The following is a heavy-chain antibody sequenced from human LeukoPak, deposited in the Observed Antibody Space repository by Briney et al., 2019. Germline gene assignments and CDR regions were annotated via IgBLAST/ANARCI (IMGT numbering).Heavy chain of an antibody. CDR1: GGSISSSSYY. CDR3: ARHSTRYGDYRAPFDP. Sequence: PSETLSLTCTVSGGSISSSSYYWGWIRQPPGEGLDYIGSIYYSGTTYYSPSLKSRVTISVDTSKNQFSLKLSSVTAADTAVYYCARHSTRYGDYRAPFDPWGQGTLVTVSS. CDR2: IYYSGTT. D-gene: IGHD4-17*01. V-gene: IGHV4-39*01. J-gene: IGHJ5*02.